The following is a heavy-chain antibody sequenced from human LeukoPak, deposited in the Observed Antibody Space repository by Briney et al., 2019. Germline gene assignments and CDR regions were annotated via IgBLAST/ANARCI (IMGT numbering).Heavy chain of an antibody. CDR1: GFTFSSYS. V-gene: IGHV3-21*04. Sequence: GGSLRLSCAASGFTFSSYSMNWVRQAPGKGLEWVSSISSSSSYMYYADSVKGRFTISRDNAKNSLYLQMNSLRAEDTAVYYCAKDRRHRGNWFDPWGQGTLVTVSS. J-gene: IGHJ5*02. D-gene: IGHD6-25*01. CDR3: AKDRRHRGNWFDP. CDR2: ISSSSSYM.